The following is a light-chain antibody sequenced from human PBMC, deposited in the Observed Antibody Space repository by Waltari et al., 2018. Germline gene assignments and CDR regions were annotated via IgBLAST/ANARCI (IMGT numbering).Light chain of an antibody. Sequence: EIVLTQSPGTLSLSPGERATLSCRASQTVRTTYLAWYQQKPGQAPTLLIEGASSRATGSPDRFTGIGSGTDFSLAISSLEPEDFAVYYCQQYDISPLTFGGGTKVEIK. V-gene: IGKV3-20*01. J-gene: IGKJ4*01. CDR3: QQYDISPLT. CDR1: QTVRTTY. CDR2: GAS.